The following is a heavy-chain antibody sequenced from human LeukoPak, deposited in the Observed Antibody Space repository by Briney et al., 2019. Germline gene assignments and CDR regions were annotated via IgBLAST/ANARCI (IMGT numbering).Heavy chain of an antibody. CDR3: ARGVFLTGYFEGRDYYYGMDV. J-gene: IGHJ6*02. D-gene: IGHD3-9*01. Sequence: SQTLSLTCFVSGGSISSGDSYWSWIRQPPGKGLEWIGYIFYSGTTHYNPSLKSRPTISVDTSKNQFPLKLNSVTAADTAVYYCARGVFLTGYFEGRDYYYGMDVWGQGSTVTVSS. CDR1: GGSISSGDSY. V-gene: IGHV4-30-4*01. CDR2: IFYSGTT.